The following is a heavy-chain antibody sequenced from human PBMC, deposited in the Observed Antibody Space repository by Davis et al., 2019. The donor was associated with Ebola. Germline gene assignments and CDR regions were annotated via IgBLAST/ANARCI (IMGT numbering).Heavy chain of an antibody. CDR2: IIPILGIA. V-gene: IGHV1-69*04. D-gene: IGHD7-27*01. Sequence: AASVKVSCKASGGTFSSYATSWVRQAPGQGLEWMGRIIPILGIANYAQKFQGRVTMTRDTSTSTVYMELSSLRSEDTAVYYCAREAALTLGAFDYWGQGTLVTVSS. CDR1: GGTFSSYA. CDR3: AREAALTLGAFDY. J-gene: IGHJ4*02.